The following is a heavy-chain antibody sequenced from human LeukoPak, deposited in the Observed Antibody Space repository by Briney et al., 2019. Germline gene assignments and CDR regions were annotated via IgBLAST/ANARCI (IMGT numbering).Heavy chain of an antibody. J-gene: IGHJ4*02. V-gene: IGHV4-31*03. Sequence: PSQTLSLTCTVSGGSITNGGYYWSWIRQYPGKGLEWIGCFLDSGTTHFNPSLQSRASISADTSKNQFSLKLSSVTAADTAVYYCARVGVERYFDWLSIFDYWGQGTLVTVSS. CDR3: ARVGVERYFDWLSIFDY. CDR2: FLDSGTT. CDR1: GGSITNGGYY. D-gene: IGHD3-9*01.